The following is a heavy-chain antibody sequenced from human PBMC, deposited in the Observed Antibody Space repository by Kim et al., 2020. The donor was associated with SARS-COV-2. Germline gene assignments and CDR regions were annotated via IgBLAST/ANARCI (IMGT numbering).Heavy chain of an antibody. J-gene: IGHJ5*02. Sequence: SETLSLTCTVSGGSISSGDYYWSWIRQPPGKGLEWIGYIYYSGSTYYNPSLKSRVTISVDTSKNQFSLKLSSVTAADTAVYYCARDVGGILAGLDPWGQGTLVTVSS. CDR1: GGSISSGDYY. CDR3: ARDVGGILAGLDP. V-gene: IGHV4-30-4*01. CDR2: IYYSGST. D-gene: IGHD3-3*02.